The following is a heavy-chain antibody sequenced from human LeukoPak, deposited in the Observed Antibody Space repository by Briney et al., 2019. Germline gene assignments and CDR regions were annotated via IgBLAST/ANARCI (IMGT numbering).Heavy chain of an antibody. D-gene: IGHD2/OR15-2a*01. CDR3: ARDWFHAIDY. V-gene: IGHV3-74*01. Sequence: GGSLRLSCAAPGFTFSDTWMHWVRQAPGKGLVWVSRIRSDGSDTRYAESVKGRFTISRDNAKNTLYLQMNSLRAEDTAVYYRARDWFHAIDYWGQGTLVTVSS. CDR2: IRSDGSDT. J-gene: IGHJ4*02. CDR1: GFTFSDTW.